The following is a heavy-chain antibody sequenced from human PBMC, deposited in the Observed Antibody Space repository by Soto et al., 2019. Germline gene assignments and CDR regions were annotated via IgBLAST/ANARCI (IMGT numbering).Heavy chain of an antibody. CDR2: IIPIFGTA. CDR3: AGVGAGTYGMDV. V-gene: IGHV1-69*13. D-gene: IGHD1-26*01. CDR1: GGTFSSYA. J-gene: IGHJ6*02. Sequence: SVKVSCKASGGTFSSYAISWVRQAPGQGLEWMGGIIPIFGTANYAQKFQGRVTITADESTSTAYMELSSLRSEDTAVYYCAGVGAGTYGMDVWGQGTTVTVSS.